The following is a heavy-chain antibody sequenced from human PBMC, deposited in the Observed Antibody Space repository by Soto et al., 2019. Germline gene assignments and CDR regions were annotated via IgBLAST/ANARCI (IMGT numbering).Heavy chain of an antibody. J-gene: IGHJ2*01. CDR1: GGSFSTGGCA. D-gene: IGHD1-1*01. Sequence: TLSLTVGVSGGSFSTGGCAWSWIRLPPGKSLEWIGYIFDNGHTYYSTSLKSRVTMSVDTSRNQFSLRLASVSAADTAMYYCACLNGYNLIFDPWGRGILVTV. CDR2: IFDNGHT. V-gene: IGHV4-30-2*01. CDR3: ACLNGYNLIFDP.